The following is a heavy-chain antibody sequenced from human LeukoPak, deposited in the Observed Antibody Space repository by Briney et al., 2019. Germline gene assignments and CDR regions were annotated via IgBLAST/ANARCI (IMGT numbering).Heavy chain of an antibody. CDR2: ISMDGVNT. D-gene: IGHD5-18*01. CDR1: GFTFDYYT. V-gene: IGHV3-43*01. J-gene: IGHJ4*02. CDR3: VKGRRRGYAYGTLES. Sequence: PGGSLRLSCAASGFTFDYYTMYWVRQGPEKGLEWVSLISMDGVNTFYADSVKGRFTISRDNNENSLYLQMNGLRTDDTGLYYCVKGRRRGYAYGTLESWGQGTLVTVSS.